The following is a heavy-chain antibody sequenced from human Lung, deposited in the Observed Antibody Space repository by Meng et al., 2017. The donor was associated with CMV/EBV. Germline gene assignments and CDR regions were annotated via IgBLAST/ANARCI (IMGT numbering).Heavy chain of an antibody. Sequence: SVKVSCKASGGTFSNYGVNWVRQAPGQGLEWMGGIIPIFGTANYAQKFQGRVTITTDESTTTAYMELSSLRSDDTAVYYCAREGVVGTTIYCAYWGQGTXVTVSS. CDR2: IIPIFGTA. J-gene: IGHJ4*02. CDR3: AREGVVGTTIYCAY. D-gene: IGHD1-1*01. CDR1: GGTFSNYG. V-gene: IGHV1-69*05.